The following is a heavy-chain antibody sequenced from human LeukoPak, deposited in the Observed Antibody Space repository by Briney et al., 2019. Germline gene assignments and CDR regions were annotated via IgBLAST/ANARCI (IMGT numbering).Heavy chain of an antibody. CDR3: ATNGDDFWSGYFPHAFDI. Sequence: GEALKISCKGSGYRFTSYWIGWGRQRPGKGLEGRGSIYPGDSDTRYSPYFQGQVTISADKSTSTVHLQWRSLKASDTAMYYCATNGDDFWSGYFPHAFDIWGQGTMVTVSS. CDR1: GYRFTSYW. CDR2: IYPGDSDT. V-gene: IGHV5-51*01. J-gene: IGHJ3*02. D-gene: IGHD3-3*01.